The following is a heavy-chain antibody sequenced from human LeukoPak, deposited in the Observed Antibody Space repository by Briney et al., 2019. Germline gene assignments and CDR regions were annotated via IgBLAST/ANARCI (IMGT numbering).Heavy chain of an antibody. V-gene: IGHV3-74*01. J-gene: IGHJ5*02. Sequence: GGSLRLSCAASGNYLMHWVRQPPGKGLVWVSRIYVDGRTTNYADSVKGRFTISRDNAKNTVYLEMNSLSVEDTATYYCIRDFRSADLWGQGTLVTVTS. CDR1: GNYL. CDR2: IYVDGRTT. CDR3: IRDFRSADL.